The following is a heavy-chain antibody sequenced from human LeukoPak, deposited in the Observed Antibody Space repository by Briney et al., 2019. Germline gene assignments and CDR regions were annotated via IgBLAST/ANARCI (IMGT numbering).Heavy chain of an antibody. CDR1: GGSISSSSYY. J-gene: IGHJ6*03. V-gene: IGHV4-39*01. Sequence: PSWTLSLPCTVSGGSISSSSYYWGGLRPPPGKGLVWIGSLYYSGSTYYNPSLKSRVTISVDTSKNQFSLKLSSVTAADTAVYYCARPNYYYYYMDVWGKGTTVTVSS. CDR3: ARPNYYYYYMDV. CDR2: LYYSGST.